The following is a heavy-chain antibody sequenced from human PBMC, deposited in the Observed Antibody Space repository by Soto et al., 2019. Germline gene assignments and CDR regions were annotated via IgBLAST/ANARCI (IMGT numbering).Heavy chain of an antibody. J-gene: IGHJ4*02. CDR1: GFSFSDHY. V-gene: IGHV3-72*01. CDR2: IRNKANSYAT. Sequence: GVSLRLSCAASGFSFSDHYRDGDRQGPGKGLEWVGRIRNKANSYATEYAASVKGRFTISRDDSKNSVYMQMSSLKTEDTDVYFCARVNNWYFDYWGQGTPVTVSS. CDR3: ARVNNWYFDY. D-gene: IGHD1-20*01.